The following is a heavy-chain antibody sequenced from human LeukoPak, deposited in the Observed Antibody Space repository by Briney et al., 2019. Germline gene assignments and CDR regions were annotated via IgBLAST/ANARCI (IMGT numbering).Heavy chain of an antibody. CDR1: GFTFDDYA. V-gene: IGHV3-9*01. D-gene: IGHD2-15*01. J-gene: IGHJ3*02. CDR2: ISWNSGSI. Sequence: GGSLRLSCAASGFTFDDYAMHWVRQAPGKGLEWVSGISWNSGSIGYADSVKGRFTISRDNAKNSLYLQMNSLRAEDTALYYCAKDCSGGSCYAQGAFDIWGQGTMVTVSS. CDR3: AKDCSGGSCYAQGAFDI.